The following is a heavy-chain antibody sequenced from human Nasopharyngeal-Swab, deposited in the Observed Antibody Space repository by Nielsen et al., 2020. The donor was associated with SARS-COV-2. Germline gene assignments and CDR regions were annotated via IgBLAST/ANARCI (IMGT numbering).Heavy chain of an antibody. CDR2: IYYSGST. CDR3: ARCDSSGFYYEPNFDL. J-gene: IGHJ2*01. V-gene: IGHV4-59*13. CDR1: GGSISSYY. Sequence: SETLSLTCTVSGGSISSYYWSWIRQPPGKGLEWIGYIYYSGSTNYNPSLKSRVTISVDTSKNQFSLKLSSVTAADTAVYHCARCDSSGFYYEPNFDLWGRGTLVTVSS. D-gene: IGHD3-22*01.